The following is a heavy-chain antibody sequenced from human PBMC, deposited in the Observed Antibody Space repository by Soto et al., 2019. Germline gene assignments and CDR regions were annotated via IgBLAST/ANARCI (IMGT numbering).Heavy chain of an antibody. Sequence: QVQLQESGPGLVKPSQTLSLTCTVSGGSISSGDYYWSWIRQPPGKGLEWIGYIYYSGSTYYNPSLKSRVTISVATSKNQFYLKLSSGTAADTAVYYCARERPDGSRLDPGGQGTLVTVSS. D-gene: IGHD6-13*01. V-gene: IGHV4-30-4*01. CDR2: IYYSGST. J-gene: IGHJ5*02. CDR3: ARERPDGSRLDP. CDR1: GGSISSGDYY.